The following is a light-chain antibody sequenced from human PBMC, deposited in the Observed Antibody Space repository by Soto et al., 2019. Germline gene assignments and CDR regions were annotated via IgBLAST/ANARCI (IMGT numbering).Light chain of an antibody. CDR3: QQYNSYWGT. J-gene: IGKJ1*01. CDR1: QSISSW. CDR2: DAS. Sequence: DIQMTQSPSTLSASVGDRVTITCRASQSISSWLAWYQHKQGKAPKLLIYDASSLESGVPSRFSGSGSGTEFTLTISSLQPDDFATYYCQQYNSYWGTFGQGTKVEIK. V-gene: IGKV1-5*01.